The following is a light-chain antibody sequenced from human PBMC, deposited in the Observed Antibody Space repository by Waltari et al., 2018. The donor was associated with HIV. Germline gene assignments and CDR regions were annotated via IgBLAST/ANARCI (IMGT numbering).Light chain of an antibody. CDR1: QSLVETNGYHY. CDR2: LGS. J-gene: IGKJ1*01. V-gene: IGKV2-28*01. Sequence: DIVMTPSPLSLPVIPGDPASISSSSSQSLVETNGYHYVAWYVQKPGQSPQLLIYLGSNRASGVPNRFTGSGSGTDFTLKISRVQAEDVGTYYCMQALQTRTFAQGTKVEIK. CDR3: MQALQTRT.